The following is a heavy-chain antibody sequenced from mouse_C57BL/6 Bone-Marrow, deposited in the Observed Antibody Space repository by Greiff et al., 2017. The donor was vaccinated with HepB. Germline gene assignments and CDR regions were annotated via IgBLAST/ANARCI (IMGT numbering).Heavy chain of an antibody. CDR2: ILPGSGST. V-gene: IGHV1-9*01. J-gene: IGHJ4*01. CDR1: GYTFTGYW. CDR3: ARVNDYDVGYYAMDY. D-gene: IGHD2-4*01. Sequence: QVQLQQSGAVLMKPGASVKLSCKATGYTFTGYWIEWVKQRPGHGLEWIGEILPGSGSTNYNEKFKGKATFTVDTSSNTAYMQLSSLTTKDSDIYNCARVNDYDVGYYAMDYGGQGASVTVSS.